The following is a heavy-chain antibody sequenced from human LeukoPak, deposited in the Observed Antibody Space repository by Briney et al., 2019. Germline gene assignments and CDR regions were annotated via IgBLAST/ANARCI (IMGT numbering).Heavy chain of an antibody. CDR1: GGSMKDYY. J-gene: IGHJ5*02. Sequence: SETLSLTCTVSGGSMKDYYWSWIRQPPGKGLEWIGYIYYSGSTNYNPSLKSRVTISVDTSNNQFSLRLSSVTAADTAVYYCARESWSNWFDPWGQGTLVTVSS. CDR3: ARESWSNWFDP. D-gene: IGHD2-8*01. V-gene: IGHV4-59*01. CDR2: IYYSGST.